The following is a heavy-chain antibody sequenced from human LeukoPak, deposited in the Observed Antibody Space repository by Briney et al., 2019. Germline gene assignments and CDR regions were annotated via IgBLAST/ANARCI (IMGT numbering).Heavy chain of an antibody. CDR3: ARGRDWSGGYNWFDP. Sequence: ASVKVSCKASGYTFISHDINWVRQATGQGLEWMGWMNPNSGNTGYAQKFQGRVTMTRNTSITTAYMELSSLRSEDTAVYYCARGRDWSGGYNWFDPWGQGTLVTVSS. CDR2: MNPNSGNT. V-gene: IGHV1-8*01. CDR1: GYTFISHD. J-gene: IGHJ5*02. D-gene: IGHD3-9*01.